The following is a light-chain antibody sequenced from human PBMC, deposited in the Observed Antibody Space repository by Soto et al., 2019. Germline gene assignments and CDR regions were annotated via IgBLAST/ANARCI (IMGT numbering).Light chain of an antibody. J-gene: IGKJ1*01. V-gene: IGKV3-11*01. CDR2: DAS. CDR1: QSVSSY. CDR3: QKRSKRPKT. Sequence: EIVLTQSPATLSLSPGERATLSCRASQSVSSYLAWYQQKPGQAPRLLIYDASNRATSIPARFSGSGSGTDFTHTIRSLEPADFAIYYCQKRSKRPKTFSKGTKVEIK.